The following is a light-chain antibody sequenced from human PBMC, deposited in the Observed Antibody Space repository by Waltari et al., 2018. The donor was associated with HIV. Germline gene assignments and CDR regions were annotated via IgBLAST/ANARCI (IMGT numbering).Light chain of an antibody. J-gene: IGLJ3*02. CDR1: DSNIGKNT. CDR2: GSY. CDR3: AAWDDILKGWL. Sequence: QLMLTQPPSASGSPGQRVTISCSGSDSNIGKNTVNWFKQSPEAAPKRVMYGSYDRPSGVPDRSSGSKSDPSASLAISGLQSVDETDYSCAAWDDILKGWLFGGGTRLTVL. V-gene: IGLV1-44*01.